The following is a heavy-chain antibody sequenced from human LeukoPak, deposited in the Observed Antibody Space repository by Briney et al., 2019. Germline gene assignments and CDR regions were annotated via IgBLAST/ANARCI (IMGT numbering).Heavy chain of an antibody. CDR3: ARGARGGSRFFDY. D-gene: IGHD2-15*01. J-gene: IGHJ4*02. CDR2: IDYSGTT. Sequence: SETLSLTCTVAGDSISSRNQYWSWIRQPPGKGLEWIATIDYSGTTYYNPSLTSRVTILVDTSKNQFSLKLSSVTAADTAVYYCARGARGGSRFFDYWGQGTLVTVSS. CDR1: GDSISSRNQY. V-gene: IGHV4-39*07.